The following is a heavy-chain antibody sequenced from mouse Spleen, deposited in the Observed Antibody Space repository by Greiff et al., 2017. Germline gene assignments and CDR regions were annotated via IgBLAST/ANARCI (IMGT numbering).Heavy chain of an antibody. J-gene: IGHJ4*01. CDR1: GFTFSSYA. CDR2: ISSGGSYT. Sequence: EVKLMESGGGLVKPGGSLKLSCAASGFTFSSYAMSWVRQTPEKRLEWVATISSGGSYTYYPDSVKGRFTISRDNAKNTLYLQMSSLRSEDTAMYYCARQDDYDAMDYWGQGTSVTVSS. V-gene: IGHV5-9-3*01. CDR3: ARQDDYDAMDY.